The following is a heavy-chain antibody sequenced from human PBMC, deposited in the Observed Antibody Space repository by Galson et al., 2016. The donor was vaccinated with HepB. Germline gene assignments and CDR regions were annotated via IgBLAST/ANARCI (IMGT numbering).Heavy chain of an antibody. V-gene: IGHV3-23*01. D-gene: IGHD2-2*01. CDR2: ISGSGDTT. CDR1: GFTFSNYA. Sequence: SLRLSCAASGFTFSNYAMSWVRQAPGKGLEWVSSISGSGDTTYDADAVRGRFTISRDNSRNTLSLQMDILRAEDSAIYYCAKGNIVQVPAAPYAWGQGALVTVSS. J-gene: IGHJ5*02. CDR3: AKGNIVQVPAAPYA.